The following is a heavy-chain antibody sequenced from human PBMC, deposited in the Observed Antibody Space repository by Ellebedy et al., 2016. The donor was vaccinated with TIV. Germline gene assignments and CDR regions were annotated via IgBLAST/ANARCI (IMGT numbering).Heavy chain of an antibody. D-gene: IGHD4-17*01. V-gene: IGHV3-48*04. CDR2: ICSSSSTI. J-gene: IGHJ4*02. Sequence: GESLKISCVGSGFTFSTYSMNWVRQAPGKGLEWVSYICSSSSTIYYADSVKGRFTVSRDNAKDSLYLQMDSLRADDTAVYYCARAGDYNLLSPAGGYWGQGTLVIVSS. CDR1: GFTFSTYS. CDR3: ARAGDYNLLSPAGGY.